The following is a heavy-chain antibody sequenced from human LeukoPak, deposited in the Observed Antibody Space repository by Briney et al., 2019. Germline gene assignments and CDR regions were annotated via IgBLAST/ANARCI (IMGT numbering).Heavy chain of an antibody. Sequence: PSETLSLTCAVYGGSFSGYYWSWIRQPPGKGLEWIGEINHSGSTNYNPSLKSRVTISVDTSKNQFSLKLSSVTAADTAMYYCARVVVVVPAAIKGYAYYFDYWGQGTLVTVSS. CDR3: ARVVVVVPAAIKGYAYYFDY. CDR1: GGSFSGYY. D-gene: IGHD2-2*01. J-gene: IGHJ4*02. CDR2: INHSGST. V-gene: IGHV4-34*01.